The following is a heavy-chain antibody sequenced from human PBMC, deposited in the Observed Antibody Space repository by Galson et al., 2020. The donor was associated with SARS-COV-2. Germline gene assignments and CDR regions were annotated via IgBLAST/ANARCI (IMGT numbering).Heavy chain of an antibody. CDR2: IYSGGST. J-gene: IGHJ4*02. CDR3: ARWVDTAYSFDY. V-gene: IGHV3-53*04. CDR1: GFTVSSNY. Sequence: LKISCAASGFTVSSNYMSWVRQAPGKGLEWVSVIYSGGSTYYADSVKGRFTISRHNSKNTLYLQMNSLRAEDTAVYYCARWVDTAYSFDYWGQGTLVTVSS. D-gene: IGHD5-18*01.